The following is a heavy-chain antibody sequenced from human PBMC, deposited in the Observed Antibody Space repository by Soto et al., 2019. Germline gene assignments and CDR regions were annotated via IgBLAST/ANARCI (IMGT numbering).Heavy chain of an antibody. Sequence: GGSLRLSCAASGFIFSAYSMHWVRQAPGKGLEYVSAIGPDGSRTYYASSVKGRFTISRDNSKNTLYLQMGSLRAEDMAVYYCARVRCIGGNCYSNYYYMDVWGKGTTVTVSS. CDR3: ARVRCIGGNCYSNYYYMDV. CDR2: IGPDGSRT. V-gene: IGHV3-64*01. J-gene: IGHJ6*03. CDR1: GFIFSAYS. D-gene: IGHD2-21*02.